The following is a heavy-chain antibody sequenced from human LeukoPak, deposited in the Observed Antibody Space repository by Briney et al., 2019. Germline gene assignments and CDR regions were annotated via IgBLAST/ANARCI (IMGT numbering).Heavy chain of an antibody. V-gene: IGHV4-61*02. CDR1: GGSISSGSYY. D-gene: IGHD3-22*01. CDR2: IYTSGST. CDR3: ARESRYYDSSGYYYWPLDY. Sequence: SQTLSLTCTVSGGSISSGSYYWSWIRQPAGKGLEWIGRIYTSGSTNYNPSLKSRVTISVDTSKNQFSLKLSSVTAADTAVYYCARESRYYDSSGYYYWPLDYWGQGTLVTVSS. J-gene: IGHJ4*02.